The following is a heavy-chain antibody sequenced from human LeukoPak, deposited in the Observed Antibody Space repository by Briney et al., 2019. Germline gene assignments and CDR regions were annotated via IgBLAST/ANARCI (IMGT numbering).Heavy chain of an antibody. CDR3: ARRTLSDSSSPRNYYYYYMDV. V-gene: IGHV4-34*01. D-gene: IGHD6-13*01. J-gene: IGHJ6*03. CDR1: GGSFSGYY. CDR2: INHSGST. Sequence: SETLSLTCAVYGGSFSGYYWSWIRQPPGKGLEWIGEINHSGSTNYNPSLKSRVTISVDTSKNQFSLNRISVTAADTAVYYCARRTLSDSSSPRNYYYYYMDVWGKGTTVTVSS.